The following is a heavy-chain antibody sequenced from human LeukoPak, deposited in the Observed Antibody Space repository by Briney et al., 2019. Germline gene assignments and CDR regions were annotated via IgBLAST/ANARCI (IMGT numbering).Heavy chain of an antibody. Sequence: GGSLRLSCAASGFTFSNFAMHWVRQAPGKGLEWVAVISYDGDNEYYADSVKGQFTISRDNSKDRLYLQMNSLRPEDTAMYYCARARGGRSWYYYGMDVWGRGTTVTVSS. D-gene: IGHD3-16*01. J-gene: IGHJ6*02. CDR1: GFTFSNFA. CDR3: ARARGGRSWYYYGMDV. V-gene: IGHV3-30-3*01. CDR2: ISYDGDNE.